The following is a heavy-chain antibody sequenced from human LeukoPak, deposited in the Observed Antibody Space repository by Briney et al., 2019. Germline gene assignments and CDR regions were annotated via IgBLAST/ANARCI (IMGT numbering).Heavy chain of an antibody. J-gene: IGHJ5*02. CDR1: GGSISNYY. V-gene: IGHV4-39*01. Sequence: PSETLSLTCTVSGGSISNYYWGWIRQPPGKGLEWIGSIYYSGSTYYNPSLKSRVTISVDTSKNQFSLKLSSVTAADTAVYYCARRGITGTTRWFDPWGQGTLVTVSS. CDR2: IYYSGST. D-gene: IGHD1-20*01. CDR3: ARRGITGTTRWFDP.